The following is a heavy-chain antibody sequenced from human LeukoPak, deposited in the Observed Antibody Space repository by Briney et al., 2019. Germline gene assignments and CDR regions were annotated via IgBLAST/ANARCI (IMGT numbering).Heavy chain of an antibody. Sequence: SETLSLTCTVSGGSISSYYWSWIRQPPGKGLEWIGYIYYSGSTNYNPSLKSRVTISVDTSKNQFSLKLSSVTAADTAVYYCASGGRSGYYNWFDPWGQGTLVTVSS. CDR2: IYYSGST. J-gene: IGHJ5*02. CDR1: GGSISSYY. V-gene: IGHV4-59*12. CDR3: ASGGRSGYYNWFDP. D-gene: IGHD3-3*01.